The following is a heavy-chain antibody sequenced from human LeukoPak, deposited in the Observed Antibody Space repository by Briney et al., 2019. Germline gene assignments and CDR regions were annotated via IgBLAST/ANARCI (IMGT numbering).Heavy chain of an antibody. CDR2: IYYSGST. D-gene: IGHD6-6*01. Sequence: PSETLSLTCTASGGSISNYYWSWIRQPPGKGLEWIGYIYYSGSTNYNPSLKSRVTISVDTSKNQFSLKLSSVTAADTAVYYCARHIIEYSSSALFDYWGQGTLVTVSS. J-gene: IGHJ4*02. CDR3: ARHIIEYSSSALFDY. V-gene: IGHV4-59*01. CDR1: GGSISNYY.